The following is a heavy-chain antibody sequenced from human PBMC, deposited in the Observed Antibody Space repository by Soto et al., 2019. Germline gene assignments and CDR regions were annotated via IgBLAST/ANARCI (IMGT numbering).Heavy chain of an antibody. CDR3: AKAGYCVSTSCYFPFDY. V-gene: IGHV3-23*01. J-gene: IGHJ4*02. Sequence: GGSLRLSCAASRFTFSTYEMHWVRQAPGKGLEWVSSISGSGGSTYYADSVKGRFTISRDNSKNTLYLQMNSLRAEDAAVYSCAKAGYCVSTSCYFPFDYWGQGTLVTVSS. CDR1: RFTFSTYE. D-gene: IGHD2-2*01. CDR2: ISGSGGST.